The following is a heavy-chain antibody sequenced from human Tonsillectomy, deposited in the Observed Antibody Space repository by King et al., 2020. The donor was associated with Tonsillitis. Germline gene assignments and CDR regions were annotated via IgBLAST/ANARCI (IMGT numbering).Heavy chain of an antibody. D-gene: IGHD3-16*01. CDR1: GFTFSSYG. V-gene: IGHV3-33*08. Sequence: VQLVESGGGVVQPGRSLRLSCAASGFTFSSYGMHWVRQAPGKGLEWVAVIWYDGSNKYYADSVKGRFTISRDNSKNTLCLQMNSLRAEDTAVYYCARGSGGYENDAFDIWGQGTMVTVSS. CDR2: IWYDGSNK. CDR3: ARGSGGYENDAFDI. J-gene: IGHJ3*02.